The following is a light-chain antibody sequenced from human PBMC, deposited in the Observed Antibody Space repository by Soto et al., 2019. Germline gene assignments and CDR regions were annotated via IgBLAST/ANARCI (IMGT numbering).Light chain of an antibody. J-gene: IGLJ1*01. V-gene: IGLV2-18*02. CDR1: NSDIGSYNR. CDR2: EVS. CDR3: TSYTTSITYV. Sequence: QSALTQPPSVSGSPGQSVTISCTGTNSDIGSYNRVSWYQQPPGTAPKLMIYEVSNRPSGVPDRFSGSKSGNTASLTISGLQAEDEADYYCTSYTTSITYVFGTGTKLPS.